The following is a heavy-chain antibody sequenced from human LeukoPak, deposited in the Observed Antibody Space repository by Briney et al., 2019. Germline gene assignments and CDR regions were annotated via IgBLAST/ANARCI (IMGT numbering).Heavy chain of an antibody. D-gene: IGHD5-24*01. J-gene: IGHJ4*02. V-gene: IGHV3-66*01. Sequence: PGGSLRLSCAASGFTVSTKYMSWVRQAPGKGLEWVSVIYSDGSTYYADSVKGRFTISRDNSRNTLYLQMNSLRAEDTAVYYCATERDGHSSFFDYWGQGTLVTVSS. CDR2: IYSDGST. CDR1: GFTVSTKY. CDR3: ATERDGHSSFFDY.